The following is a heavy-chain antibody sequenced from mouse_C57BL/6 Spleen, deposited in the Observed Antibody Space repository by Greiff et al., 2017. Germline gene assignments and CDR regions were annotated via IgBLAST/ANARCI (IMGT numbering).Heavy chain of an antibody. V-gene: IGHV1-59*01. J-gene: IGHJ2*01. CDR2: IDPSDSYT. Sequence: QVQLQQPGAELVRPGTSVKLSCKASGYTFTSYWMHWVKQRPGQGLEWIGVIDPSDSYTNYNQKFKGKATWTVDTSSSTAYMQLSSLTSEDSAVYYCAREDEGNSFDYWGQGTTLTVSS. CDR1: GYTFTSYW. CDR3: AREDEGNSFDY.